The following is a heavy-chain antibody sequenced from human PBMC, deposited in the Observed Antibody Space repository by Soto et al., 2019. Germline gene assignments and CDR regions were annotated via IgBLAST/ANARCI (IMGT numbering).Heavy chain of an antibody. V-gene: IGHV3-30-3*01. CDR3: ARDRFASSWSYFDY. CDR2: ISDDGSNK. Sequence: QVQLVESGGGVVQPGRSLRLSCEASGFTFSNYALHWVRQAPGKGLEWVAVISDDGSNKYYADSVKGRFTISRDNSXNTLYLQMNSLRAEDTAVYYCARDRFASSWSYFDYWGQGTPVTVSS. D-gene: IGHD6-13*01. J-gene: IGHJ4*02. CDR1: GFTFSNYA.